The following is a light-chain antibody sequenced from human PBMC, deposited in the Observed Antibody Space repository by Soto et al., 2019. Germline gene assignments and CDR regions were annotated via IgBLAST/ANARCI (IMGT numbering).Light chain of an antibody. CDR3: MQALQVTST. Sequence: DIVITQIPVSLPVTPREPASIACXSSHTLLNIHGYNYMDCYLQXPGXSPQXXXYFXSYLASGGPDRFSGSGSGTNFTLRISRVETDDFGIYYCMQALQVTSTFGQGTRLEIK. J-gene: IGKJ5*01. V-gene: IGKV2-28*01. CDR2: FXS. CDR1: HTLLNIHGYNY.